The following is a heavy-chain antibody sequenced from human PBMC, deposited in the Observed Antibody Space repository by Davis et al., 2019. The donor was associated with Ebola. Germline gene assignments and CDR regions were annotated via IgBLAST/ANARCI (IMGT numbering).Heavy chain of an antibody. CDR1: GFTVSSNY. J-gene: IGHJ4*02. Sequence: GESLKISCAASGFTVSSNYMSWVRQPPGKGLEWVSVFYSGGDIYYADSFKGRFTISRDDSKNTLYLQMNSLRDGDTAVYYCAKEIRPNDYWGQGTLVTVSS. V-gene: IGHV3-53*01. CDR3: AKEIRPNDY. CDR2: FYSGGDI. D-gene: IGHD3-16*01.